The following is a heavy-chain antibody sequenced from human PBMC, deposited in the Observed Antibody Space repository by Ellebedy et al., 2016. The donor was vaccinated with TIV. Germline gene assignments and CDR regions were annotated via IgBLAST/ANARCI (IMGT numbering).Heavy chain of an antibody. Sequence: PGGSLRLSCAASGITFNNYWMSWVRQAPGMGLEWVANIKPDDSEKYYLDSVKGRFTISRDNAENSLYLKMDSLRAEDTAVYYCASLIWGAGFDYWGQGALVTVSS. J-gene: IGHJ4*02. V-gene: IGHV3-7*01. D-gene: IGHD3-16*01. CDR3: ASLIWGAGFDY. CDR1: GITFNNYW. CDR2: IKPDDSEK.